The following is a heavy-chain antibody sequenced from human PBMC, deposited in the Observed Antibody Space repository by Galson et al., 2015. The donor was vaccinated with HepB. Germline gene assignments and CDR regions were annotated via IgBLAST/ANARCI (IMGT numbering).Heavy chain of an antibody. CDR1: GYTFTTYG. CDR3: AGGLALAGTLEYYFHSMDV. Sequence: SVKVSCKASGYTFTTYGFSWVRQAPGQGLEWMGWISAYNGNTNYAQKFQGRVTVTTDTPTTTAYMELRSLRSDDTAVYYCAGGLALAGTLEYYFHSMDVWGQGTTVTVSS. J-gene: IGHJ6*02. D-gene: IGHD6-19*01. V-gene: IGHV1-18*01. CDR2: ISAYNGNT.